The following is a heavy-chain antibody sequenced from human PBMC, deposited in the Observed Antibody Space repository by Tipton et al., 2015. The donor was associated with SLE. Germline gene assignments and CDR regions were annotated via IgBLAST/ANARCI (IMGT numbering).Heavy chain of an antibody. CDR3: ARMLYYNDSSGYHHWYFDL. CDR2: INHNGIT. Sequence: LRLSCAVYGGSFSGYYWSWIRQPPGKGLEWIGEINHNGITNYNPSLKSRVTISLDTSKNQFFVKLSSVTAADTAMYHCARMLYYNDSSGYHHWYFDLWGRGSLVTVSS. V-gene: IGHV4-34*01. J-gene: IGHJ2*01. D-gene: IGHD3-22*01. CDR1: GGSFSGYY.